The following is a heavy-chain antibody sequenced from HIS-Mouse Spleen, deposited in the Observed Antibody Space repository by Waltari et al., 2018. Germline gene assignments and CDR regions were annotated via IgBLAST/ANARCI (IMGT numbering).Heavy chain of an antibody. J-gene: IGHJ4*02. Sequence: QLAQAAAEVKKPGASVNVSCKVSGCTFTGYHLHWVRQAPGQGLEWIGGIYPNSGGTNNPQKINGSVTMNSETSISTAYMELCRLRADDTAFYYCGRDQLAGFDYWGQGTLVTVSS. D-gene: IGHD1-1*01. V-gene: IGHV1-2*02. CDR3: GRDQLAGFDY. CDR1: GCTFTGYH. CDR2: IYPNSGGT.